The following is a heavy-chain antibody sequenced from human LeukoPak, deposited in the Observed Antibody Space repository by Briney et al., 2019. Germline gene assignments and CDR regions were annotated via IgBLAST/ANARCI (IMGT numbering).Heavy chain of an antibody. D-gene: IGHD6-19*01. Sequence: GGSLRLSCTASGFDFSNSFMSWVRQAPGKGLEWISYISSRSTTIYAGSVKGRFTISRDNGKNTVYLQMNNLRVDDTAVFYCGKGSLAVAATPLDFWGQRTLVTVSS. J-gene: IGHJ4*02. CDR2: ISSRSTTI. V-gene: IGHV3-11*01. CDR1: GFDFSNSF. CDR3: GKGSLAVAATPLDF.